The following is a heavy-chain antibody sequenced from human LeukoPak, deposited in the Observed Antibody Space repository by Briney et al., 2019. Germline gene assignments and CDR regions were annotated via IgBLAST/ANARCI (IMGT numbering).Heavy chain of an antibody. V-gene: IGHV3-9*01. D-gene: IGHD2-2*01. CDR1: GYTFDVYA. J-gene: IGHJ5*02. CDR3: AKDIVSTSSNWFAP. Sequence: GGSLRLSCALSGYTFDVYAMHCVRHAPGKGLEWVSDISWNSGSIGYADSVKGRFTISRDNAKNSLYLQMNSLRAEDTALYYCAKDIVSTSSNWFAPSGQGTLVTVSS. CDR2: ISWNSGSI.